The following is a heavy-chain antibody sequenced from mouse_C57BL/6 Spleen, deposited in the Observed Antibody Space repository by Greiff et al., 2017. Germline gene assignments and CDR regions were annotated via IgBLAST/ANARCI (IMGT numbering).Heavy chain of an antibody. J-gene: IGHJ2*01. D-gene: IGHD1-1*01. CDR3: ARDYYGYFDY. CDR2: IYPSDSET. Sequence: VKLQQPGAELVRPGSSVKLSCKASGYTFTSYWMDWVKQRPGQGLEWIGNIYPSDSETHYNQKFKDKATLTVDKSSSTAYMQLSSLTSEDSAVYYCARDYYGYFDYWGQGTTLTVSS. CDR1: GYTFTSYW. V-gene: IGHV1-61*01.